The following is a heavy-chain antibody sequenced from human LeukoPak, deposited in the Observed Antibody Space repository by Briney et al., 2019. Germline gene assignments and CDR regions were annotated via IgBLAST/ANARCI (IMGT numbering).Heavy chain of an antibody. V-gene: IGHV1-46*01. CDR1: GFTFTNYL. Sequence: ASVKVSCTSSGFTFTNYLLHWVRQAPVQGLEWVGRIAPSVDTTNYAQKFRDRVTMTRDTSTSTVYMELRSLRSEDTAVYSCVREESGGYFDYWGQGTLVSVSS. D-gene: IGHD2-8*02. CDR2: IAPSVDTT. J-gene: IGHJ4*02. CDR3: VREESGGYFDY.